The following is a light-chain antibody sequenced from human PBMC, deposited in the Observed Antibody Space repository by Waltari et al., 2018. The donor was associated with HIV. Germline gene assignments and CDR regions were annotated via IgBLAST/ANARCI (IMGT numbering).Light chain of an antibody. Sequence: DIVMTQSPDSLAVSLGERATINCKSSQSVLYSSNNKNYVAWYQQKPGQSPKLLVYWASTREFGVPERFSGSGSGTDFTLTISSLQAEDVAVYYCQQYHSGPTFGKGTKVEIK. CDR3: QQYHSGPT. J-gene: IGKJ1*01. CDR1: QSVLYSSNNKNY. CDR2: WAS. V-gene: IGKV4-1*01.